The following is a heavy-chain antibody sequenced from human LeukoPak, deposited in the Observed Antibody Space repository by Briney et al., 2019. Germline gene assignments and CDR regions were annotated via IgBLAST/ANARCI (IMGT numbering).Heavy chain of an antibody. J-gene: IGHJ4*02. CDR2: IYYSGST. D-gene: IGHD6-13*01. Sequence: TSETLSLTCTASGDSISSSSYYWGWIRQPPGKGLVWIGSIYYSGSTSYNPSLKSRVTISVDTSKNQFSLKLSSVTAADTAVYYCARRYSSSWYSETDYWGQGTLVTVSS. V-gene: IGHV4-39*01. CDR1: GDSISSSSYY. CDR3: ARRYSSSWYSETDY.